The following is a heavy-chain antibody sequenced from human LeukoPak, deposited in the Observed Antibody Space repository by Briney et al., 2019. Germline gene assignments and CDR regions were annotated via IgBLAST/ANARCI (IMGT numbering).Heavy chain of an antibody. J-gene: IGHJ3*02. CDR3: ARGATYYYDRSGYWQPMRAFDI. D-gene: IGHD3-22*01. CDR2: INHSGST. CDR1: GGSFSGYY. V-gene: IGHV4-34*01. Sequence: SETLSLTCAVYGGSFSGYYWSWIRQPPGKGLEWIGEINHSGSTNYNPSLKSRVTISVDTSKNQFSLKLSSVTAADTAVYYCARGATYYYDRSGYWQPMRAFDIWGQGTMVTVSS.